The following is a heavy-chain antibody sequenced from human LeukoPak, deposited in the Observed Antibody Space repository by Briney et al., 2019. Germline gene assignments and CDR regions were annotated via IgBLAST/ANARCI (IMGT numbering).Heavy chain of an antibody. CDR3: ARGDDYYDSSGFPFDP. D-gene: IGHD3-22*01. CDR2: INPNSGGT. CDR1: GYTFTGYY. J-gene: IGHJ5*02. Sequence: ASVKVSCKASGYTFTGYYMHWVRQAPGQGLEWMGWINPNSGGTNYAQKFQGRVTMTRDTSICTAYMELSRLRSDDTAVYYCARGDDYYDSSGFPFDPWGQGTLVTVSS. V-gene: IGHV1-2*02.